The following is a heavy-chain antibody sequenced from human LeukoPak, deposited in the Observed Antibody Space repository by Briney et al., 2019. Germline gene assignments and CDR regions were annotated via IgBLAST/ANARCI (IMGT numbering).Heavy chain of an antibody. Sequence: LETLSLTCAVYGGSFSGYYWSWIRQPPGKGLEWIGEINHSGSTNYNPSLKSRVTISVDTSKNQFSLKLSSVTAADTAVYYCAGGAGAFQHWGQGTLVTVSS. CDR2: INHSGST. CDR1: GGSFSGYY. J-gene: IGHJ1*01. V-gene: IGHV4-34*01. CDR3: AGGAGAFQH. D-gene: IGHD7-27*01.